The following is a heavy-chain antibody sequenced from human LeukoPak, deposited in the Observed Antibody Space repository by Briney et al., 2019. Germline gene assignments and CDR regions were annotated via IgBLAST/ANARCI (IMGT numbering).Heavy chain of an antibody. CDR2: IHSGGST. CDR1: GFTVSSNY. J-gene: IGHJ4*02. V-gene: IGHV3-53*01. Sequence: GGSLRLSCAASGFTVSSNYMSCVRQAPGKGLEWVSVIHSGGSTYYADSVKGRFTISRDNSKNTLYLQMNSLRAEDTAVYYCARGWLQPYYIDDWGQGTLVTVSS. D-gene: IGHD5-24*01. CDR3: ARGWLQPYYIDD.